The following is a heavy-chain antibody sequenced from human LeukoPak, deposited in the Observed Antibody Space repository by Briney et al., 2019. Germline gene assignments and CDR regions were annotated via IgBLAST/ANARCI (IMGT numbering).Heavy chain of an antibody. J-gene: IGHJ3*02. CDR3: ARFSGSYYVEFAFDI. D-gene: IGHD1-26*01. V-gene: IGHV4-59*01. Sequence: PSVTLSLTCTVSGGSISSYYWSWIRHPPGKGLEWIGYIYYSGSTNYNPSLKSRVTISVDTSKNRFSLKLSSVAAADTAVYYCARFSGSYYVEFAFDIWGQGTMVTVSS. CDR2: IYYSGST. CDR1: GGSISSYY.